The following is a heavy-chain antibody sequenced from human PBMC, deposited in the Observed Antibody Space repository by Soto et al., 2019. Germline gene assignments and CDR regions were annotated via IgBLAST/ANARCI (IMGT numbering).Heavy chain of an antibody. CDR2: IIPMFGTA. CDR3: ARPRTTVTPSGYYYGMDV. V-gene: IGHV1-69*06. J-gene: IGHJ6*02. D-gene: IGHD4-17*01. Sequence: SVTLYCTTSADTFSRYAISWVRQETGQGLEWMGGIIPMFGTANYAQKFQDRVTITADKSTSTAHMEVSRLRFEDTAVYYCARPRTTVTPSGYYYGMDVWGQGTTVTVFS. CDR1: ADTFSRYA.